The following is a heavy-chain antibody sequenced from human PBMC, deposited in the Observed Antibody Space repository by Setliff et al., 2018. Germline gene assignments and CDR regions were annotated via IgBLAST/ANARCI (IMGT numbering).Heavy chain of an antibody. CDR2: INPSGGLT. V-gene: IGHV1-46*01. CDR1: GYTLSKYY. D-gene: IGHD5-18*01. Sequence: ASVKVSCKASGYTLSKYYMHWVRQAPGQGLEWMGIINPSGGLTIYAQNFQGRVTMTTDASTNTAYMELRSLGSDDTAVYYCATFRGYTYGYDYWGQGTLVTVSS. CDR3: ATFRGYTYGYDY. J-gene: IGHJ4*02.